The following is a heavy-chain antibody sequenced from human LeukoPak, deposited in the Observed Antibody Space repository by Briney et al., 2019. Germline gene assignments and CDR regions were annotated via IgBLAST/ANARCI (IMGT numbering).Heavy chain of an antibody. CDR2: ISTNGGST. V-gene: IGHV3-64*01. Sequence: GGSLRLSCAASGFMFSNYDMHWVRQAPGKGLEYVSHISTNGGSTYYAISVKGRFTISRDNSKNTLYLQMGSLRAEDMAVYYCARGRGYIYGYDYWGQGTLVTVSS. CDR3: ARGRGYIYGYDY. CDR1: GFMFSNYD. J-gene: IGHJ4*02. D-gene: IGHD5-18*01.